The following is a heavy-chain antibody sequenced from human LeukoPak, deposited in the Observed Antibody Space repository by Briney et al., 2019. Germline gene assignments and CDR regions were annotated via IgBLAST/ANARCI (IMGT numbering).Heavy chain of an antibody. V-gene: IGHV4-39*07. Sequence: SSETLSLTCTVSGGSINSSSYYWGWIRQPPGKGLEWIGSIYYSGSTYYNPSLKSRVTISVDTSKNQFSLKLSSVTAADTAVYYCARDGRFPPEVLPRYFDYWGQGTLVTVSS. J-gene: IGHJ4*02. CDR1: GGSINSSSYY. CDR3: ARDGRFPPEVLPRYFDY. D-gene: IGHD1-26*01. CDR2: IYYSGST.